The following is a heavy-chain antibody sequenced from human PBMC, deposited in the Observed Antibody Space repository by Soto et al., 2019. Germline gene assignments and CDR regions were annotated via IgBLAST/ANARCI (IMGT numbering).Heavy chain of an antibody. CDR2: IYYSGST. CDR1: GGSFSGYY. D-gene: IGHD5-18*01. V-gene: IGHV4-59*08. Sequence: SETLSLTCPVYGGSFSGYYWSWIRQPPGKGLEWIGYIYYSGSTNYNPSLKSRVTIPVDTSKNQFSLKLSSVTAADTAVYYCARRTGGYSYGHGYYYYGMDVWGQGTTVTVSS. CDR3: ARRTGGYSYGHGYYYYGMDV. J-gene: IGHJ6*02.